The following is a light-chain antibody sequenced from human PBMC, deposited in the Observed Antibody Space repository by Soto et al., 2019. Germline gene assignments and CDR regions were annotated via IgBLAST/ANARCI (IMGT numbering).Light chain of an antibody. CDR1: SSDVGGYNY. Sequence: QSALTQPASVSGSPGQSITISCTGTSSDVGGYNYVSWYQQHPSKAPKLILYDVSNRPSGVSNRFSGSKSGNTASLTISGLQADDEADYYFTSYTSSITYVFGTGTKLTVL. CDR3: TSYTSSITYV. V-gene: IGLV2-14*03. CDR2: DVS. J-gene: IGLJ1*01.